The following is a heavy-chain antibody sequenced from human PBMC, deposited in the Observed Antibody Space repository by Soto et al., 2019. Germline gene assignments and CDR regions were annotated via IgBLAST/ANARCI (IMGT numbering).Heavy chain of an antibody. CDR1: GFSLTTTGAG. CDR3: AHSPWYAFGF. V-gene: IGHV2-5*02. Sequence: QITLKESGPTLVKPTQTLTLTCTFSGFSLTTTGAGVGWIRQPPGKALEWLALIYWDDDRRYSPSLKSRLTILXDTSKNPVVLTMTNMDPVDTATYFGAHSPWYAFGFWGQGTLVTVSS. J-gene: IGHJ3*01. CDR2: IYWDDDR. D-gene: IGHD2-8*02.